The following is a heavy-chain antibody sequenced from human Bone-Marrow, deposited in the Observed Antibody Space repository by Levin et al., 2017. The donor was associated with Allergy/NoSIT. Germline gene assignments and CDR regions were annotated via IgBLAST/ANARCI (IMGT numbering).Heavy chain of an antibody. J-gene: IGHJ6*02. CDR2: ISSSSSDI. CDR3: TRDRTTEYYYYGMDV. Sequence: GGSLRLSCAASGFTFSSYSINWVRQAPGKGLEWVSSISSSSSDIYYADSVKGRFTISRDNAKNSLYLQMNSLRAEDTAVYYCTRDRTTEYYYYGMDVWGQGTTVTVSS. CDR1: GFTFSSYS. D-gene: IGHD4-11*01. V-gene: IGHV3-21*01.